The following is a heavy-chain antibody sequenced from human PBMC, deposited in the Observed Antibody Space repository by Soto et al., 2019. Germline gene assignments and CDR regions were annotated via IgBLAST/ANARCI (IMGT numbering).Heavy chain of an antibody. D-gene: IGHD3-9*01. CDR2: ISSSSSYI. CDR1: GFTFSSYS. CDR3: ARGEDYDILTGYYRKDYFDY. V-gene: IGHV3-21*01. Sequence: GSLRLSCAASGFTFSSYSMNWVRQAPGKGLEWVSSISSSSSYIYYADSVKGRFTISRDNAKNSLYLQMNSLRAEDTAVYYCARGEDYDILTGYYRKDYFDYWGQGTLVTVSS. J-gene: IGHJ4*02.